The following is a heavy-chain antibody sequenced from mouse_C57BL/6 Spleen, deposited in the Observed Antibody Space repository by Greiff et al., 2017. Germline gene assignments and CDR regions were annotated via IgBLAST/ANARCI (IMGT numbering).Heavy chain of an antibody. CDR3: ARGYGNYGTDYFDY. V-gene: IGHV1-55*01. J-gene: IGHJ2*01. CDR2: IYPGSGST. D-gene: IGHD2-10*02. CDR1: GYTFTSYW. Sequence: VKLQQPGAELVKPGASVKMSCKASGYTFTSYWITWVKQRPGQGLEWIGDIYPGSGSTNYNEKFKSKATLTVDTSSSTAYMQLSSLTSEDSAVYYCARGYGNYGTDYFDYWGQGTTLTVSS.